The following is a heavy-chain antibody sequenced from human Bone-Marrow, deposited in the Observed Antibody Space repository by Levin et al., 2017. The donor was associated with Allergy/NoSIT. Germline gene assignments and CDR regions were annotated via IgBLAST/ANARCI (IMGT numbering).Heavy chain of an antibody. J-gene: IGHJ2*01. CDR2: IYYSGST. CDR3: ARDPSGSYYWYFDL. CDR1: GGSISSSSYY. V-gene: IGHV4-39*07. D-gene: IGHD1-26*01. Sequence: PGGSLRLSCTVSGGSISSSSYYWGWIRQPPGKGLEWIGSIYYSGSTYYNPSLKSRVTISVDTSKNQFSLKLSSVTAADTAVYYCARDPSGSYYWYFDLWGRGTLVTVSS.